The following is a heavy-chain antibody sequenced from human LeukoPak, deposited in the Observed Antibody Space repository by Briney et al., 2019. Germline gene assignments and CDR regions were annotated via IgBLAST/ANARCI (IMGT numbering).Heavy chain of an antibody. J-gene: IGHJ6*03. CDR1: GGTFSSYS. CDR2: IMPLFNTT. CDR3: ARVDRYHYYLDV. V-gene: IGHV1-69*05. Sequence: SVKVSCKASGGTFSSYSITWVRQAPGQGLEWMGGIMPLFNTTNYAQQFQGRVTITTDESTSTAYMELSSLRFEDTAMYYCARVDRYHYYLDVWGKGTTVTVSS.